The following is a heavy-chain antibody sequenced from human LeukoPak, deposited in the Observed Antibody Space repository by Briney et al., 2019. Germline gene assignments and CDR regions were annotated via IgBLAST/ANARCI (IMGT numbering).Heavy chain of an antibody. CDR1: GYRFTSYW. D-gene: IGHD6-13*01. CDR3: ARLRSPIAAAGY. CDR2: IYPGDSDT. V-gene: IGHV5-51*01. Sequence: GGALEISFKGSGYRFTSYWIGWGRQMPGKGVEWRGIIYPGDSDTRYSPSFQGQVTISADKSISTASLQWSSLKASDTAMYYCARLRSPIAAAGYWGQGTLVTVSS. J-gene: IGHJ4*02.